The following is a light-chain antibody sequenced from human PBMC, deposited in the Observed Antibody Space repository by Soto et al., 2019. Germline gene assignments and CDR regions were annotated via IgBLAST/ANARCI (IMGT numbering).Light chain of an antibody. CDR1: QSVSSS. Sequence: DIQMTQSPSSLSASVGDRVTITCRASQSVSSSLNWYQQKPGKAPKLLIYAAASLQSGVTSRFSGSGSGPDFTLTISSLQPEDFATYHCQQSYSTSWTFGQGTKVEIK. J-gene: IGKJ1*01. V-gene: IGKV1-39*01. CDR3: QQSYSTSWT. CDR2: AAA.